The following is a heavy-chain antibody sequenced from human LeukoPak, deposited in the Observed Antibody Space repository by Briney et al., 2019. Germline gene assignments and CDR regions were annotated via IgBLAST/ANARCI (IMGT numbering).Heavy chain of an antibody. J-gene: IGHJ6*04. CDR2: IIPIFGTA. D-gene: IGHD2-2*01. CDR3: ASKLVYYCSSTSCYPTGYSSSCCALGTDV. CDR1: GGTFTSYA. Sequence: GASVTVSFTASGGTFTSYAISWVRQAPGQGLEWMGGIIPIFGTANYSHKFQGRVTITVAKSTSTASMELSSRRSDDTAVYYCASKLVYYCSSTSCYPTGYSSSCCALGTDVWGKGTTVTVSS. V-gene: IGHV1-69*06.